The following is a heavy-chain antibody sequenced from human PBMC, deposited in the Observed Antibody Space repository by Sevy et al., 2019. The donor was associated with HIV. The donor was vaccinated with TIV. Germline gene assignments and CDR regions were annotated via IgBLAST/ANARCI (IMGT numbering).Heavy chain of an antibody. D-gene: IGHD1-26*01. Sequence: GGSLRLSCAASGFTFSSHAMHWVRQAPDKGLDWVAVISSDGNSQYSADSVKGRFTISRDNSKNTLYLQMDSLRVEDTAVYYCARDLISGSYSQSLDYWGQGTLVTVSS. J-gene: IGHJ4*02. CDR1: GFTFSSHA. V-gene: IGHV3-30*04. CDR3: ARDLISGSYSQSLDY. CDR2: ISSDGNSQ.